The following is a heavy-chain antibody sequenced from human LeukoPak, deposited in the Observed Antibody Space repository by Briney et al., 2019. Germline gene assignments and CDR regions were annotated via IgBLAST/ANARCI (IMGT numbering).Heavy chain of an antibody. Sequence: GGSLRLSCAASGFTFSNYWMHWVRQAPGKGLVWVSRIYTDGSSTNYADSVKGRFTLSSDNAKNALYLQMNSLSAEDTVVYYCAKEHAYVWGSYRHWGQGTLVTVSS. D-gene: IGHD3-16*02. CDR2: IYTDGSST. J-gene: IGHJ4*02. CDR1: GFTFSNYW. V-gene: IGHV3-74*01. CDR3: AKEHAYVWGSYRH.